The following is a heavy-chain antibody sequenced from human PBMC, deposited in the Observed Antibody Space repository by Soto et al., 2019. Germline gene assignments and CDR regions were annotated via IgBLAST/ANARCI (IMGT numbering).Heavy chain of an antibody. CDR3: ATWGSYYDFWSGYLDY. V-gene: IGHV1-18*01. D-gene: IGHD3-3*01. CDR2: ISAYNGNT. J-gene: IGHJ4*02. Sequence: GVSVKVSCKASGYTFTSYGISWVRQAPGQGLEWMGWISAYNGNTNYAQKLQGRVTMTTDTSTSTAYMELRSLRSDDTAVYYCATWGSYYDFWSGYLDYWGQGTLVTVSS. CDR1: GYTFTSYG.